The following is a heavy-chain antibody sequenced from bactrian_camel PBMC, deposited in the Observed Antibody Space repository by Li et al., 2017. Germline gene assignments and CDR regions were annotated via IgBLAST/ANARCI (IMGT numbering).Heavy chain of an antibody. CDR1: GFTFSSLY. CDR3: ATDLRIAVINSAFFRYELDH. V-gene: IGHV3-2*01. CDR2: IYSDGSGT. D-gene: IGHD3*01. Sequence: HVQLVESGGGLVQPGGSLRLSCAASGFTFSSLYMSWVRQAPGKGLEWVSSIYSDGSGTYYADSMKGRFTISRDNAKNTLYLLMNSLKTEDTAVYYCATDLRIAVINSAFFRYELDHWGQGTQVTVS. J-gene: IGHJ4*01.